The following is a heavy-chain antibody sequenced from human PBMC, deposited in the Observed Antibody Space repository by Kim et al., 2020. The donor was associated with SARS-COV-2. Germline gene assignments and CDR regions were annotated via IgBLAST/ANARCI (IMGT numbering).Heavy chain of an antibody. CDR1: GGSFSGYY. J-gene: IGHJ6*01. V-gene: IGHV4-34*01. Sequence: SQTLSLTCAVYGGSFSGYYWSWIRQPPGKGLEWIGEINHSGSTNYNPSLKSRVTISVDTSKNQFSLKLSSVTAADTAVSYCARVGVYYGSGRLSYYSSGM. CDR3: ARVGVYYGSGRLSYYSSGM. CDR2: INHSGST. D-gene: IGHD3-10*01.